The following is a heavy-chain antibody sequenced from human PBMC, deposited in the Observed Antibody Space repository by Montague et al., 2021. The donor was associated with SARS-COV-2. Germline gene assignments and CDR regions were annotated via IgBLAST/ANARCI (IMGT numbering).Heavy chain of an antibody. D-gene: IGHD1-26*01. V-gene: IGHV3-11*01. CDR1: GFTFSDYY. CDR3: AKDAKAIAC. J-gene: IGHJ4*02. Sequence: SLRLSCAASGFTFSDYYMTWIRQAPGKGLEWVSYISDSGYTIYYADSVKGRFTISRDNAKNSLYLQMNSLRAEDTAMYYCAKDAKAIACWGQGTLVTVSS. CDR2: ISDSGYTI.